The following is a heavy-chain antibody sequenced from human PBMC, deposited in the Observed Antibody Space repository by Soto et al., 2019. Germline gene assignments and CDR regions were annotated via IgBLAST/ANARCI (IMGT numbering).Heavy chain of an antibody. Sequence: QGQLVESGGGVVQPGRSLRLSCIGSGVSFSNHAMHWVRQAPGKGLEWVAYISYDGSNKAYADSVQGRFTISRDNSKNMVTLQVNSMRVEDSGVFHGAKEGRSYDNFWSGSVGSFDIWGRGTAVTVSS. D-gene: IGHD3-3*01. CDR1: GVSFSNHA. J-gene: IGHJ3*02. CDR2: ISYDGSNK. V-gene: IGHV3-30*02. CDR3: AKEGRSYDNFWSGSVGSFDI.